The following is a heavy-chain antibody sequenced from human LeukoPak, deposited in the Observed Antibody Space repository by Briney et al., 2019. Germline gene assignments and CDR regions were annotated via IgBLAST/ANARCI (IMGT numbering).Heavy chain of an antibody. V-gene: IGHV3-7*03. D-gene: IGHD7-27*01. CDR3: ARGHWGLDY. CDR1: GFTFSSYW. CDR2: IKQDGSEK. Sequence: PGGSLRLSCAASGFTFSSYWMSWVRQAPGKGLEWVANIKQDGSEKYYVDSVKGRFSISRDNAKNSLYLQMNSLRVEDTAMYYCARGHWGLDYWGQGTLVTVSS. J-gene: IGHJ4*02.